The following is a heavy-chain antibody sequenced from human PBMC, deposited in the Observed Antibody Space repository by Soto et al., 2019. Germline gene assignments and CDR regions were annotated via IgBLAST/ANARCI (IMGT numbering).Heavy chain of an antibody. J-gene: IGHJ4*02. D-gene: IGHD1-7*01. CDR1: GGSFTSNNW. CDR2: IYRTGST. Sequence: SETLSLTCAVSGGSFTSNNWWTWVRQPPGQGLEWIGEIYRTGSTNYNPSLKSRVTISLDKSENQFSLKVTSLTAADTAAYYCASRDPGTSVDNWGQGTLVTVSS. CDR3: ASRDPGTSVDN. V-gene: IGHV4-4*02.